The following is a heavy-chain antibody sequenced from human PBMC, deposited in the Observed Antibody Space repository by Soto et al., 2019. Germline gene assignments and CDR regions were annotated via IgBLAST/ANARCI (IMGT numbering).Heavy chain of an antibody. J-gene: IGHJ3*02. Sequence: GGSLRLSCAASGFTFSSYAMTWVRQAPGKGLEWVSAISGSGGSTYYADSVKGRFTISRGNSKNTLYLQMNSLRAEDTAVYYCAKDVEGDNPRGAFDIWGQGTMVTVSS. CDR3: AKDVEGDNPRGAFDI. CDR2: ISGSGGST. CDR1: GFTFSSYA. D-gene: IGHD2-21*02. V-gene: IGHV3-23*01.